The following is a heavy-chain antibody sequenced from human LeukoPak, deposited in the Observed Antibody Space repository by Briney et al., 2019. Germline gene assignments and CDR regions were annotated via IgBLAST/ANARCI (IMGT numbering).Heavy chain of an antibody. Sequence: SETLSLTCAVYGGSFSGYYWSWIRQPPGKGLEWIGEINHSGSTNYNPSLKSRVTISVDTSKNQFSLKLSSVTAADTAVYYCARDWQGYSSSSGWFDPWGQGTLVTVSS. J-gene: IGHJ5*02. CDR2: INHSGST. V-gene: IGHV4-34*01. D-gene: IGHD6-6*01. CDR1: GGSFSGYY. CDR3: ARDWQGYSSSSGWFDP.